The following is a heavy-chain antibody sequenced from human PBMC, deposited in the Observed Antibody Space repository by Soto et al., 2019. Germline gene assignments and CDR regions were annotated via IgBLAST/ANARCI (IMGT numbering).Heavy chain of an antibody. V-gene: IGHV4-4*08. Sequence: PSETLSLTCTVSGGSIRSCFWSWIRQSPGKGLEWITHIYSSGTTNYNPALKSRVTISIDTSKNQFSLKVGSVTAADTAVYYCASSSLYGMDVWGQGTTVTVSS. J-gene: IGHJ6*02. CDR2: IYSSGTT. CDR3: ASSSLYGMDV. CDR1: GGSIRSCF.